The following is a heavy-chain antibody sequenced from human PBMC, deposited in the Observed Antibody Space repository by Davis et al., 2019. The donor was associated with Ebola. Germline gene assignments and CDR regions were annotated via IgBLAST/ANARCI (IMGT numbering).Heavy chain of an antibody. CDR1: GGSISNDY. CDR3: ARGSGTYLSFDY. V-gene: IGHV4-59*01. J-gene: IGHJ4*02. Sequence: GSLRLSCTVSGGSISNDYWSWIRQPPGKGLEWIGFIYYSGSTHYNPSLKSRVTISVDAPKNQFSLKLNSVTAADTAVYYCARGSGTYLSFDYWGQGTLVTVSS. D-gene: IGHD3-10*01. CDR2: IYYSGST.